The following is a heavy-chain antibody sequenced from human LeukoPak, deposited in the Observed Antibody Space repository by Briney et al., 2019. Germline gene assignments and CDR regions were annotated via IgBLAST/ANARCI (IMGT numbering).Heavy chain of an antibody. CDR2: IVVGSGNT. Sequence: ASVKVSCKASGFTFTTSAVQWVRQARGQRLEWIGRIVVGSGNTDHAQKFQGRLTITRDISTRTAYMELSSLTSDDTAVYYCAAVPNANAWYWDDAFDIWGQGTMVTVSS. CDR1: GFTFTTSA. V-gene: IGHV1-58*01. CDR3: AAVPNANAWYWDDAFDI. J-gene: IGHJ3*02. D-gene: IGHD2-8*02.